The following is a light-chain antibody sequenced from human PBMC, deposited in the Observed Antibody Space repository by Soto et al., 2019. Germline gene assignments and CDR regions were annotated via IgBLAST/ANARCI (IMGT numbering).Light chain of an antibody. CDR3: RSYSSTTTLV. Sequence: QSVLTQPASVTVSPGQSITISCTGTSSDVGGYNYVSWYQQRPGQAPRLMIYDVNKRPSGVSNRFSASKSGNTASLTISGLQAEDEADYYCRSYSSTTTLVFGGGTKLTVL. CDR2: DVN. J-gene: IGLJ3*02. V-gene: IGLV2-14*01. CDR1: SSDVGGYNY.